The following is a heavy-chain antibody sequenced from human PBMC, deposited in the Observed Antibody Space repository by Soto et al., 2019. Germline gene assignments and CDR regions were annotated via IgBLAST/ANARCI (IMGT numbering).Heavy chain of an antibody. CDR1: GSITNHH. D-gene: IGHD6-19*01. Sequence: QVHLVQSGAEVKKPGASVNVSCQASGSITNHHMHWVRQAPGQGLEWMGIFNHSGLSTTYAQKFPCRVTITRDTSTSTVYMELSSLTSEDTAVYFCAKVTHRGPIAVAGPLGSWGQGTLVIVSS. V-gene: IGHV1-46*01. CDR3: AKVTHRGPIAVAGPLGS. CDR2: FNHSGLST. J-gene: IGHJ4*02.